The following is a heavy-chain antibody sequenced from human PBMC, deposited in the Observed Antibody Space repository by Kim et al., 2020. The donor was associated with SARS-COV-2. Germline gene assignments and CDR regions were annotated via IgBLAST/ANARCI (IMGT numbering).Heavy chain of an antibody. V-gene: IGHV3-23*01. Sequence: GGSLRLSCPASGFSFSSSAMSWVRQAPGEGLEWVSSISASGSGTHYADSVKGRFTISRDNSKNTMYLQMNSLRVEDTAVYYCAKYTDNYRGYYWGQGTLVSVSS. CDR1: GFSFSSSA. CDR3: AKYTDNYRGYY. D-gene: IGHD1-1*01. J-gene: IGHJ4*02. CDR2: ISASGSGT.